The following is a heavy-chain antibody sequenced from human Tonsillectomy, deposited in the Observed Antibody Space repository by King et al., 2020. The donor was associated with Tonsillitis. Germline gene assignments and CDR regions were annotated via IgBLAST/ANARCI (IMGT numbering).Heavy chain of an antibody. CDR2: ISADNGHI. V-gene: IGHV1-18*01. Sequence: VQLVESGAEVKKPGASVKVSCKASGYIFTSSDISWVRQDSGQGLAWMVWISADNGHINYAQKFQGRVTMTTDTSTSTAYMELRSLRSDDTAVYYCARGLVRGVILDYFDYWGQGTLVTVSS. CDR3: ARGLVRGVILDYFDY. D-gene: IGHD3-10*01. CDR1: GYIFTSSD. J-gene: IGHJ4*02.